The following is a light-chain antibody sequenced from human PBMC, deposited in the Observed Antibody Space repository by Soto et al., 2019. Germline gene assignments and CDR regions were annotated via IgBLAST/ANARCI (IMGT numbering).Light chain of an antibody. CDR2: GAS. Sequence: ETVMTQSPATLSVSPGERATLSCRASQSVNSNLAWYHQKLGHAPRVLIFGASTRATGIPARFSGSGSGTEFSLTINSLQSEDFAVYYCQEYNTWPWTFGQGTKVDIK. J-gene: IGKJ1*01. V-gene: IGKV3-15*01. CDR1: QSVNSN. CDR3: QEYNTWPWT.